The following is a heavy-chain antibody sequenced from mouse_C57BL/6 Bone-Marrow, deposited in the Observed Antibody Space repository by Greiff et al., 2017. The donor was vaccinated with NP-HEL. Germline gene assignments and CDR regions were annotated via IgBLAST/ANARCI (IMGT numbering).Heavy chain of an antibody. CDR1: GYTFTSYW. J-gene: IGHJ1*03. V-gene: IGHV1-5*01. D-gene: IGHD3-1*01. CDR2: IYPGNSDT. Sequence: VHVKQSGTVLARPGASVKMSCKTSGYTFTSYWMHWVKQRPGQGLEWIGAIYPGNSDTSYNQKFKGKAKLTAVTAASTAYMELSSLTNEDSAVYYCTSRGRSYWYFDVWGTGTTVTVSS. CDR3: TSRGRSYWYFDV.